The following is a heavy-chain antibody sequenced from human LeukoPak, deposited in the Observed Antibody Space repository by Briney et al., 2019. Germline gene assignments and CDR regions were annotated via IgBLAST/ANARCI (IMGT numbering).Heavy chain of an antibody. CDR3: ARGTPTTRDFDY. V-gene: IGHV3-21*01. Sequence: GGSLRLSCAASGFTFSSYGMNWVRQAPGKGLEWVSFISSSSNYIYYADSVKGRFTISRDNAKNSLLLQMNSLRAEDTAVYYCARGTPTTRDFDYWGQGTLVTVSS. J-gene: IGHJ4*02. CDR2: ISSSSNYI. CDR1: GFTFSSYG. D-gene: IGHD4-11*01.